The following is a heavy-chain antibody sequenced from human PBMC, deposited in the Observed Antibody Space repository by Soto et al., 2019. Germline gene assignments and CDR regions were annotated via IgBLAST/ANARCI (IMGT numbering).Heavy chain of an antibody. J-gene: IGHJ4*02. CDR1: GFTFSSYA. Sequence: EAQLLESGGGLVQPGGSLRLSCAASGFTFSSYAMSWVRQAPGKGLEWVSAISGSGGSTYYADSVKGRFTISRDNSKNTLYLQMNSLRAEDTAVYYCAKGTQYDFWSGYTLYWGQGTLVTVSS. V-gene: IGHV3-23*01. CDR2: ISGSGGST. CDR3: AKGTQYDFWSGYTLY. D-gene: IGHD3-3*01.